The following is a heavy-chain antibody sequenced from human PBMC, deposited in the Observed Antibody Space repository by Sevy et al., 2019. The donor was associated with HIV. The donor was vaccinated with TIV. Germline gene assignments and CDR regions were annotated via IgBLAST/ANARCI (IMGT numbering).Heavy chain of an antibody. Sequence: GGSLRLSCAASGFMFSDYSMNWVRQTPGKGLEWVASIHSTRGSIYYAASVKGRFTISRDNPTYSLFLQMHSLRVEDTALYYCARDWSGYDPTHLFDYWGQGTRVTVSS. V-gene: IGHV3-21*01. D-gene: IGHD5-12*01. J-gene: IGHJ4*02. CDR2: IHSTRGSI. CDR1: GFMFSDYS. CDR3: ARDWSGYDPTHLFDY.